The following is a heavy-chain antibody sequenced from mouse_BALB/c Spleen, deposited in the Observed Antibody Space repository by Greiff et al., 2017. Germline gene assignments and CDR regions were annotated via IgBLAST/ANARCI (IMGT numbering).Heavy chain of an antibody. CDR2: ISYSGST. CDR1: GYSITSDYA. J-gene: IGHJ3*01. D-gene: IGHD4-1*02. V-gene: IGHV3-2*02. Sequence: EVMLVESGPGLVKPSQSLSLTCTVTGYSITSDYAWYWIRQFPGNKLEWMGYISYSGSTSYNPTLKSRISITRDTSKNQFFLQLNSVTTEDTATYYCARDPTGSAWFADWGQGTLVTVSA. CDR3: ARDPTGSAWFAD.